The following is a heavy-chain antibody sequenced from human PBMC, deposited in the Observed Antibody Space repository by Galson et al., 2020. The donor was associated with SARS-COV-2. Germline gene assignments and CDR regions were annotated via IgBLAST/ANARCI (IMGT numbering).Heavy chain of an antibody. V-gene: IGHV3-7*01. CDR1: GFSFSSSW. CDR2: INQDGSEK. J-gene: IGHJ4*02. CDR3: ARVSLAAVAADS. Sequence: LSLTCAASGFSFSSSWMSWVRQAPGKGLEWVANINQDGSEKYDVESVRGRFTISRENAKNSLYLQMNSLRAEDTAVYYCARVSLAAVAADSWGQGTLVTVPS. D-gene: IGHD6-13*01.